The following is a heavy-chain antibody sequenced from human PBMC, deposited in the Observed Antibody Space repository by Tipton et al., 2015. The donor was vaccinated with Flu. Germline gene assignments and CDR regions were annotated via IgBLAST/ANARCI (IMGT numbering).Heavy chain of an antibody. Sequence: TLSLTCVVSGYSISSGYSWGWVRQPPGKGLEWIGTIYHSGSTYYNPSLKSRVTISVDTSKNQFSLKLSSVTAADTAVYYCARHTGDSVRGIIDYWGQGTLVTVSS. CDR2: IYHSGST. D-gene: IGHD3-10*02. V-gene: IGHV4-38-2*01. J-gene: IGHJ4*02. CDR3: ARHTGDSVRGIIDY. CDR1: GYSISSGYS.